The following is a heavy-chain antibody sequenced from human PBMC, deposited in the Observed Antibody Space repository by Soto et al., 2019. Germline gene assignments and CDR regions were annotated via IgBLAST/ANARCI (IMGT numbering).Heavy chain of an antibody. V-gene: IGHV3-30*18. CDR2: ISYNGDKT. CDR1: GFSFNTYG. J-gene: IGHJ4*02. CDR3: AKDRIRGTSYFDY. D-gene: IGHD6-6*01. Sequence: QVQLLESGGGVVQPGRSLRLSCAASGFSFNTYGMHWVRQAPGKGLEWVAVISYNGDKTFYADSVKGRFTISRDNSQSTLYLQMNCLRPEDTAVYYCAKDRIRGTSYFDYWGQGTLVTVSS.